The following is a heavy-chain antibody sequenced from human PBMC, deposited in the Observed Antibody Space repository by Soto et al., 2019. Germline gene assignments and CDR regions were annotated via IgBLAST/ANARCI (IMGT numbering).Heavy chain of an antibody. Sequence: GASVKVSCKASGYTFTSYGISWVRQAPGQGLEWMGWISAYNGNTNYAQKLQGRVTMTTDTSTSTAYMELRSLRSDDTAVYYCARDTDYGDYGAYFDYLGQGTRVTVSS. V-gene: IGHV1-18*01. CDR3: ARDTDYGDYGAYFDY. D-gene: IGHD4-17*01. J-gene: IGHJ4*02. CDR1: GYTFTSYG. CDR2: ISAYNGNT.